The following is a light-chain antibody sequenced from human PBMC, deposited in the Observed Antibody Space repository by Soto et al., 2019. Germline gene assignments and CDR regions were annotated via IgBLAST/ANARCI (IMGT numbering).Light chain of an antibody. Sequence: EIVLTQSPGTLSLSPGERATLSCRASQSVSARYVAWYQRKPGQAPRLLIYGASNRATDIPVRSSASGSGPDFTLTITRLEPEGFAVSIFQQYAVSPRTFGLGTNVEFK. V-gene: IGKV3-20*01. J-gene: IGKJ1*01. CDR2: GAS. CDR1: QSVSARY. CDR3: QQYAVSPRT.